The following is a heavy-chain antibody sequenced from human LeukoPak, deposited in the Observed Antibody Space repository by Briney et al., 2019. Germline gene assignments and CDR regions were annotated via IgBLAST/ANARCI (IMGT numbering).Heavy chain of an antibody. J-gene: IGHJ4*02. Sequence: SSETLSLTCTVSGGSISSYYWSWIRQPPGKGLEWIGYIYYSGSTNYNPSLKSRVTISVDTSKNQFSLKLSSVTAADTAVYYCASLRRIAAAGHDYWGQGTLVTVSS. D-gene: IGHD6-13*01. CDR2: IYYSGST. V-gene: IGHV4-59*08. CDR1: GGSISSYY. CDR3: ASLRRIAAAGHDY.